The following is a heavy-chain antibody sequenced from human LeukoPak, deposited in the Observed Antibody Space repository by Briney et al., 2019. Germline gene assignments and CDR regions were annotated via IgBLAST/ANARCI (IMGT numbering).Heavy chain of an antibody. CDR1: GFTFNSHA. J-gene: IGHJ4*02. Sequence: GTSLRLSCAASGFTFNSHAMHWVRQAPGKGLEWVSYISSSSSTIYYADSVKGRFTISRDNAKNSLYLQMNSLRDEDTAVYYCARWLPFDYWGQGTLVTVSS. CDR3: ARWLPFDY. CDR2: ISSSSSTI. V-gene: IGHV3-48*02. D-gene: IGHD5-12*01.